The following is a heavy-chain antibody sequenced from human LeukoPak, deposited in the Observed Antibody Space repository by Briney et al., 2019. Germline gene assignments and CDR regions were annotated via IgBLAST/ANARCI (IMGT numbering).Heavy chain of an antibody. J-gene: IGHJ4*02. V-gene: IGHV4-59*08. CDR1: GGSISTYY. CDR2: IYYTGDT. D-gene: IGHD2-21*02. CDR3: ARHRRGFCDGGDCPYYFDH. Sequence: PSETLSLTCTVSGGSISTYYWSWVRQPPGKGLEWIGYIYYTGDTRSNPSLKSRVTLLVDSSKNQFSLRLTSVTAADMAVYYCARHRRGFCDGGDCPYYFDHWGQGTLVTVSS.